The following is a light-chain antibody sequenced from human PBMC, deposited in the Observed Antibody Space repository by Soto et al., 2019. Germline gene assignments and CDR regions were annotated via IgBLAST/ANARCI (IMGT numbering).Light chain of an antibody. J-gene: IGKJ1*01. CDR2: WAS. CDR3: LQYYAPPQT. V-gene: IGKV4-1*01. CDR1: QSVLYSPNNKNY. Sequence: DIVMTQSPDSLAVSLGERATIDCKSSQSVLYSPNNKNYLAWFQQKPGQPPKLLIYWASTRESGVPDRFSGSGSGTDFTLTITSLQAEDVAVYSCLQYYAPPQTFGQGTKVEIK.